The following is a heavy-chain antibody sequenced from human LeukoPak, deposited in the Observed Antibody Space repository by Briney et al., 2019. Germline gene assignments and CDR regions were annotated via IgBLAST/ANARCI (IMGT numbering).Heavy chain of an antibody. CDR2: ISSSSSYI. J-gene: IGHJ6*02. Sequence: GGSLRLSCAASGFTFSGYSMNWVRQAPGKGLEWVSSISSSSSYIYYADSVKGRFTISRDNAKNSLYLQMNSLRAEDTAVYYCARVQLEQGLYGMDVWGQGTTVTVSS. V-gene: IGHV3-21*01. D-gene: IGHD1-1*01. CDR3: ARVQLEQGLYGMDV. CDR1: GFTFSGYS.